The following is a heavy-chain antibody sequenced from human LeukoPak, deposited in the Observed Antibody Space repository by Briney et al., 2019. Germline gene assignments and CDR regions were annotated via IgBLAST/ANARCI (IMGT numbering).Heavy chain of an antibody. CDR1: GYTFTSYA. CDR2: INTNTGNP. Sequence: GASVKVTCKASGYTFTSYAMNWVRLAPGQGLEWMGWINTNTGNPTYAQGFTGRFVFSLDTSVSTAYLQISSLKAEDTAVYYCARHGEEQLNEVSLGYWGQGTLVTVSS. V-gene: IGHV7-4-1*02. J-gene: IGHJ4*02. D-gene: IGHD6-13*01. CDR3: ARHGEEQLNEVSLGY.